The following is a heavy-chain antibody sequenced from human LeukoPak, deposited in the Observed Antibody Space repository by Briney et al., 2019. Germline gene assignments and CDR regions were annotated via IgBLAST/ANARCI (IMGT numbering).Heavy chain of an antibody. D-gene: IGHD1-26*01. J-gene: IGHJ4*02. CDR3: ARDLIVGGTAILGY. CDR1: GFTFSNYA. CDR2: ISGGGDTT. V-gene: IGHV3-23*01. Sequence: PGGSLRLSCAASGFTFSNYAMSWVRQAPGKGLEWVSTISGGGDTTYYADSVKGRFTISRDNSKNTLYLLMNSLRAEDTAVYYCARDLIVGGTAILGYWGQGTLVTVSS.